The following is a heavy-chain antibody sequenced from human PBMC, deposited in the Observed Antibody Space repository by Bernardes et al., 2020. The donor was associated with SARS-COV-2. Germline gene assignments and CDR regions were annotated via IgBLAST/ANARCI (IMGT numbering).Heavy chain of an antibody. J-gene: IGHJ6*02. D-gene: IGHD2-2*01. CDR3: ARDCSSTSCYAGMGWVDGMDV. V-gene: IGHV4-38-2*02. CDR1: GYSISSGYY. CDR2: IYHSGRT. Sequence: SETLSLTCAVSGYSISSGYYWGWIRQPPGKGLEWFGSIYHSGRTYYNPSLKSRVTISVDTSKNQFSLKLSSVTAADTAVYYCARDCSSTSCYAGMGWVDGMDVWGQGTTVTVSS.